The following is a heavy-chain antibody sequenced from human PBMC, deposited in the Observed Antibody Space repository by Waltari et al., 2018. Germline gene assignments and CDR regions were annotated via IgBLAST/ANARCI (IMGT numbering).Heavy chain of an antibody. V-gene: IGHV3-74*01. CDR2: INSDGSDT. CDR3: VRNMDDSPGGP. Sequence: DVQLVESGGGLVQPGESLSLSCAVSGFPFNPFWRHWAREVSGKGLVGVSRINSDGSDTAYADSVKGRFIISRDNAKNTVSLQMNRLRAEDTGIYYCVRNMDDSPGGPWGQGTLVTVSS. D-gene: IGHD3-3*01. CDR1: GFPFNPFW. J-gene: IGHJ5*02.